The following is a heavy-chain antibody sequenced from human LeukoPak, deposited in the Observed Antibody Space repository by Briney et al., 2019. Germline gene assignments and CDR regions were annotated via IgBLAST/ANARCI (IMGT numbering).Heavy chain of an antibody. CDR3: AELGITMIGGV. J-gene: IGHJ6*04. Sequence: GGSLRLSCAASGFTFSKDAMRWVSQAQGKGMEWVSTISGRGGSTFYADSEKGRLTICRDNSKNTLYLQMNSLRAEDTAVYYCAELGITMIGGVWGKGTTVTISS. CDR2: ISGRGGST. CDR1: GFTFSKDA. V-gene: IGHV3-23*01. D-gene: IGHD3-10*02.